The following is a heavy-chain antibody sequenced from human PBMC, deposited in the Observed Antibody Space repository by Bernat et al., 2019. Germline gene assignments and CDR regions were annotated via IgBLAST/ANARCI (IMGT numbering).Heavy chain of an antibody. J-gene: IGHJ4*02. CDR2: ISYDGNNK. CDR3: AKDRMGAQYYFDY. CDR1: GFTFSSYG. V-gene: IGHV3-30*18. D-gene: IGHD2-8*01. Sequence: QVQLVESGGGVVQPGRSLRLSCAASGFTFSSYGMHWVRQALGKGLEWVAFISYDGNNKDYADSAKGRFTISRDNSKNTLYLQMNSLRAEDTAVYYCAKDRMGAQYYFDYWGQGTLVTVSS.